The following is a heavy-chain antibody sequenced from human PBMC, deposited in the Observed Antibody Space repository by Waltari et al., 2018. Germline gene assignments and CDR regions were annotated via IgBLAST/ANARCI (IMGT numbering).Heavy chain of an antibody. CDR3: ARAHDYLLDY. V-gene: IGHV3-21*01. D-gene: IGHD4-17*01. CDR2: IRSISYI. CDR1: GFTFSSYS. J-gene: IGHJ4*02. Sequence: EVQLVESGGGLVKPGGSLRLSCAASGFTFSSYSMNWVRQAPGKGVGWVSSIRSISYISYAESVKGRFTISRDNAKNSLYLQMNSLRAEDTAVYYCARAHDYLLDYWGQGTLVTVSS.